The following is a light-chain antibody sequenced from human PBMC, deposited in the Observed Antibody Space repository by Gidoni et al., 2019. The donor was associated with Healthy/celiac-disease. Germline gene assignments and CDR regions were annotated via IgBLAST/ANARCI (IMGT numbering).Light chain of an antibody. Sequence: QSVLTQPPSVSGAPGQRVTISCTGSSSNIGAGYDVHWYQQLPVTAPKLLIYGNSNRPSGVPDRFSGSKSGTSASLAITGLQAEDEADYYCQSYDSSLSEGVVFGGGTKLTVL. CDR1: SSNIGAGYD. V-gene: IGLV1-40*01. CDR3: QSYDSSLSEGVV. CDR2: GNS. J-gene: IGLJ2*01.